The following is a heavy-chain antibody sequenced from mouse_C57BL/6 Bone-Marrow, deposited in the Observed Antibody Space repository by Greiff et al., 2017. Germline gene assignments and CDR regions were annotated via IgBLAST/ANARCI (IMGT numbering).Heavy chain of an antibody. D-gene: IGHD1-1*01. CDR1: GFTFSDYY. V-gene: IGHV5-12*01. J-gene: IGHJ3*01. CDR2: ISNGGGST. CDR3: ARPVYYYGSSMFAY. Sequence: EVQGVESGGGLVQPGGSLKLSCAASGFTFSDYYMYWVRQTPEKRLEWVAYISNGGGSTYYPDTVKGRFTISRDNAKNTLYLQMSRLKSEDTAMYYCARPVYYYGSSMFAYWGQGTLVTVSA.